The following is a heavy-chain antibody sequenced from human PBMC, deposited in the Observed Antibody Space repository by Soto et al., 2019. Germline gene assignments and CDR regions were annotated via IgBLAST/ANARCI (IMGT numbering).Heavy chain of an antibody. V-gene: IGHV4-59*01. Sequence: QVQLQESGPGLVKPSETLSLTCTVSGGSISSYYWSWIRQPPGKGLEWIGYTYYSGITNYNPPLKSRFTTSGDTSKNQFSPKLSSVTAAETAVYYCARYKSNYEYGMDVWGQGTTVTVSS. CDR3: ARYKSNYEYGMDV. CDR1: GGSISSYY. CDR2: TYYSGIT. J-gene: IGHJ6*02. D-gene: IGHD1-20*01.